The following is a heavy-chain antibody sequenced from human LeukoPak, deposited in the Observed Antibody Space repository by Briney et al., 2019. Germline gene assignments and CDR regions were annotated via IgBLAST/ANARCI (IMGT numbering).Heavy chain of an antibody. CDR3: ARRRKDLNWFDP. CDR1: GDSISSSDFY. CDR2: INYSGRT. J-gene: IGHJ5*02. Sequence: SETLSLTCTVSGDSISSSDFYWGWIRRPPGKGLEWIALINYSGRTFYTPSLERRVTISVDMSTNQFSLRLNSVTAADTAVYYCARRRKDLNWFDPWGQGTLVTVSS. V-gene: IGHV4-39*01.